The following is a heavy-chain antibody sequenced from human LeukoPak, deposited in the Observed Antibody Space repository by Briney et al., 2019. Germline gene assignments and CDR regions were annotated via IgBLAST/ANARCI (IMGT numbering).Heavy chain of an antibody. Sequence: ASVKVSCKASGYTFTGYYMHWVGQAPGQGLEWMGRINPNSGGTNYAQKFQGRVTMTRDTSISTAYMELSRLRSDDTAVYYCASYYYDSSGYYYLYFQHWGQGTLVTVSS. J-gene: IGHJ1*01. D-gene: IGHD3-22*01. CDR2: INPNSGGT. V-gene: IGHV1-2*06. CDR1: GYTFTGYY. CDR3: ASYYYDSSGYYYLYFQH.